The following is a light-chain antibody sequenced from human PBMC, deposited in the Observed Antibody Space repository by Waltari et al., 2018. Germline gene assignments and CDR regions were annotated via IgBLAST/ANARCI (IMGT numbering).Light chain of an antibody. CDR2: GAS. CDR1: QSVSSSS. Sequence: CGASQSVSSSSLAWYQQNPGQAPRLLIYGASSRATGIPDRFSGSGSGTDFTLTVSRLEPEDFAVYYCQQYGSLPITFGQGTRLEIK. V-gene: IGKV3-20*01. CDR3: QQYGSLPIT. J-gene: IGKJ5*01.